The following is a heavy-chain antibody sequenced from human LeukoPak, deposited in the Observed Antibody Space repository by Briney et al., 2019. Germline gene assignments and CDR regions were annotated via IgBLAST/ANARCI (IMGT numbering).Heavy chain of an antibody. J-gene: IGHJ5*02. V-gene: IGHV1-2*02. CDR1: GYTFTGYY. Sequence: ASVKVSCKASGYTFTGYYMHWVRQAPGQGLEWMGWTNPNSGGTNYAQKFQGRVTMTRDTSISTAYMELSRLRSDDTAVYYCARCMICHVGPMRFDPCGQGTLVTVSS. CDR2: TNPNSGGT. D-gene: IGHD3/OR15-3a*01. CDR3: ARCMICHVGPMRFDP.